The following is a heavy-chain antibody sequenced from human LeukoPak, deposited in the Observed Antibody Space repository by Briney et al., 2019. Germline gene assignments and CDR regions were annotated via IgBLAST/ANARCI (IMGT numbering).Heavy chain of an antibody. V-gene: IGHV3-21*04. J-gene: IGHJ4*02. CDR3: AGGAQGCSSTSCYPHEYYFDY. Sequence: GGSLRLSCAASGFTFSRYSMNWVRQAPGKGLEWVSSISSGSSFMYYADSVKGRFTISRDNAKNSLYLQMNSLRAEDTAVYYCAGGAQGCSSTSCYPHEYYFDYWGQGTLVTVSS. D-gene: IGHD2-2*01. CDR1: GFTFSRYS. CDR2: ISSGSSFM.